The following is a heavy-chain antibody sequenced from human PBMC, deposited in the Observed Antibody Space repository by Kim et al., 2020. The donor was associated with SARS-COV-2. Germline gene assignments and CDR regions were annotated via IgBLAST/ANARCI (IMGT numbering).Heavy chain of an antibody. Sequence: GGSLRLSCAASGFTFSNYYMSWVRQAPGKGLEWVAYISSNGSYTNYADSVKGRFTISRDNAKNSLYLQMNSLRAEDTAVYYCARDTVGYGRDDWGQGTLVTVSS. CDR2: ISSNGSYT. D-gene: IGHD4-17*01. CDR3: ARDTVGYGRDD. CDR1: GFTFSNYY. J-gene: IGHJ4*03. V-gene: IGHV3-11*05.